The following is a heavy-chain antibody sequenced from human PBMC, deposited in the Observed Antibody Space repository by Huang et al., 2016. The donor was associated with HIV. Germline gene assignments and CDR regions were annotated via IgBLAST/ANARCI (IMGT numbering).Heavy chain of an antibody. CDR2: MESGEKP. CDR3: AREMMVRGVSVPITDGYFYYGMDV. J-gene: IGHJ6*02. V-gene: IGHV3-53*01. D-gene: IGHD3-10*01. Sequence: VQLVESGGALVQPGGSLRLSCAASGFPVTTNYMTWVRQAPGKGLEWVSTMESGEKPRHSDSVEGRFTVARDNSKNTMYLQMNSLRVEDTATYYCAREMMVRGVSVPITDGYFYYGMDVWGHGTTVSVSS. CDR1: GFPVTTNY.